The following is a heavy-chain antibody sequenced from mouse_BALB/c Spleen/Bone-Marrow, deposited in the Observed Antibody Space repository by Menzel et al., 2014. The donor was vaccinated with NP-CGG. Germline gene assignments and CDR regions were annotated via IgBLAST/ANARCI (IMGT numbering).Heavy chain of an antibody. CDR3: ARASLFPYYFDF. J-gene: IGHJ2*01. CDR1: GYTFSNYW. D-gene: IGHD1-1*01. V-gene: IGHV1-9*01. Sequence: LEESGAELMKPGASVKISCKATGYTFSNYWIEWEKQRPGHGFEWIGEILPGSGTANYNEKFKGKATFTADTSSNTAYMQLSSLTSEDSALYYCARASLFPYYFDFWGQGTTLTVSS. CDR2: ILPGSGTA.